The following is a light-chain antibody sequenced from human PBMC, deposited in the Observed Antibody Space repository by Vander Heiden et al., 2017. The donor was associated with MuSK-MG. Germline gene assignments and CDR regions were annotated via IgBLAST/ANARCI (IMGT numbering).Light chain of an antibody. Sequence: EIVMTQSPATLSVSPGESATLSCRASQSVHSNLAWYQQKPGQAPRLLIYGASTRANGIPARVSGSGSGTDFTRTSSSLQSEDFALYYCQQYDKWFDWTFGPGTKGESK. J-gene: IGKJ1*01. V-gene: IGKV3-15*01. CDR3: QQYDKWFDWT. CDR1: QSVHSN. CDR2: GAS.